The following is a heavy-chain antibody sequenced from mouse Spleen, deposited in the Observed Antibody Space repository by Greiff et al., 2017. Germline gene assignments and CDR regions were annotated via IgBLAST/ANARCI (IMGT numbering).Heavy chain of an antibody. D-gene: IGHD1-1*01. CDR1: GYTFTSYW. J-gene: IGHJ4*01. CDR2: IAPASGST. V-gene: IGHV1S41*01. CDR3: ARVNYYGSSYGAMDY. Sequence: DLVKPGASVKLSCKASGYTFTSYWINWIKQRPGQGLEWIGRIAPASGSTYYNEMFKGKATLTVDTSSSTAYIQLSSLSSEDSAVYFCARVNYYGSSYGAMDYWGQGTSVTVSS.